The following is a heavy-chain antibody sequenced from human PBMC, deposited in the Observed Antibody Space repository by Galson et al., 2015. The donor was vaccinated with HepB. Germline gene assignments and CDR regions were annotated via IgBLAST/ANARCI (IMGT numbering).Heavy chain of an antibody. D-gene: IGHD3-22*01. J-gene: IGHJ3*02. CDR3: ASLYDSSGYYHYPYAFDI. CDR1: GYTFTDYY. CDR2: VDPEDGET. Sequence: VKVSCKVSGYTFTDYYMHWVQQAPGKGLEWMGLVDPEDGETIYAEKFQGRVTITADTSTDTAYMELSSLRSEDTAVYYCASLYDSSGYYHYPYAFDIWGQGTMVTVSS. V-gene: IGHV1-69-2*01.